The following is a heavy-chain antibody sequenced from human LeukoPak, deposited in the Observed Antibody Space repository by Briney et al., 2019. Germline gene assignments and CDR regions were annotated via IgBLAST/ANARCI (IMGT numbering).Heavy chain of an antibody. J-gene: IGHJ4*02. CDR1: GFTFSSYG. D-gene: IGHD4-17*01. CDR2: ISYDGSNK. CDR3: AKSSFMTTVTTYFDY. V-gene: IGHV3-30*18. Sequence: GGSLRLSCAASGFTFSSYGMHWVRQATGKGLEWVAVISYDGSNKYYADSVKGRFTISRDNSKNTLYLQMNSLRAEDTAVYYCAKSSFMTTVTTYFDYWGQGTLVTVSS.